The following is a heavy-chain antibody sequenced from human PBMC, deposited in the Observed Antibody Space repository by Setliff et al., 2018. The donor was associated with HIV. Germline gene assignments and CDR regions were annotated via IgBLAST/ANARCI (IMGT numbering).Heavy chain of an antibody. D-gene: IGHD3-16*01. CDR2: IRSRAYGGTT. J-gene: IGHJ4*02. CDR1: GFIFGDYA. V-gene: IGHV3-49*04. Sequence: GGSLRLSCASSGFIFGDYAMSWVRQAPGKGLEWVGVIRSRAYGGTTDYAASVKGRFTISRDVSKSIAYLQMNSLKTEDTGVYYCTCFDYGDYWGQGTLVTVSS. CDR3: TCFDYGDY.